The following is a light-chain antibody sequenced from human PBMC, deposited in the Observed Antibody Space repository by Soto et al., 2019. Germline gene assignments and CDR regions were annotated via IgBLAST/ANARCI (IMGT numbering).Light chain of an antibody. CDR3: QQYNSYSWT. CDR2: QAS. CDR1: QSIINW. V-gene: IGKV1-5*03. J-gene: IGKJ1*01. Sequence: DIQMTQSPSTLSASVGDRVTITCRASQSIINWLAWYQQKPGKAPKVLIYQASSLESGVPSRFSGSGSGTEFTLTISSLQPDDFATYYCQQYNSYSWTFGQGTKVEIK.